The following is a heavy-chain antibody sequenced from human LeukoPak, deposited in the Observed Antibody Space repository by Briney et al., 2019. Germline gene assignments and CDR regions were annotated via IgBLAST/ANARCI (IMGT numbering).Heavy chain of an antibody. CDR3: ARDSTEATIDY. V-gene: IGHV4-34*01. CDR2: TNDSGST. J-gene: IGHJ4*02. CDR1: GESFSGYY. Sequence: SETLSLTCAVYGESFSGYYWSWIRQPPGKGLEWIGETNDSGSTNYNPSLKSRVTISIDTSKKQFSLKLSSVTAADTAVYYCARDSTEATIDYWGQGTLVTVSS.